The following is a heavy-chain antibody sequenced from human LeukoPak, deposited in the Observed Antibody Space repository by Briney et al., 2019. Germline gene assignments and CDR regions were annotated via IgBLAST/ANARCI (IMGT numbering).Heavy chain of an antibody. D-gene: IGHD6-25*01. Sequence: SETLSLTCTVSVGSLSIYYWSWIPQPPGKGLEWIAHIYHTGSTNYNPSLSSRVTISIDTAKNQFSLKLTSVTAADTAVYYCARRGRNSSGWQDYLWGQGTLVTVSS. V-gene: IGHV4-59*01. CDR2: IYHTGST. J-gene: IGHJ4*02. CDR1: VGSLSIYY. CDR3: ARRGRNSSGWQDYL.